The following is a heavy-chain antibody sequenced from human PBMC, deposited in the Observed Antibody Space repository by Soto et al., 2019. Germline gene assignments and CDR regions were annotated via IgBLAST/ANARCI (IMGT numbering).Heavy chain of an antibody. Sequence: SETLSLTCAAYGGSFSGYYWSWIRQPPGKGLEWIGEVIHSGSTNYNPSLKSRITISVDTSKNQFSLKLSSMTAADTAVYYCAKDTVINYYYYGMDVWGQGTTVTVSS. D-gene: IGHD4-17*01. V-gene: IGHV4-34*12. CDR2: VIHSGST. CDR3: AKDTVINYYYYGMDV. J-gene: IGHJ6*02. CDR1: GGSFSGYY.